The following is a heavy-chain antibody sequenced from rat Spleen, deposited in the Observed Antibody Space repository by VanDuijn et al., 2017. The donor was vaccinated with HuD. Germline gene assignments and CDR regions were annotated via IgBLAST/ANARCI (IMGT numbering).Heavy chain of an antibody. J-gene: IGHJ2*01. CDR1: GFIFSDHY. CDR3: ARLGGYTYFDY. V-gene: IGHV5-29*01. Sequence: EVQLVESDGGLVQPGRSLKLSCAASGFIFSDHYVAWVRQAPTKGLEWVATINYDGRSTFYRDSGKGRFTISRDNAKSTLYLQMDSLRSEDTATYYCARLGGYTYFDYWGQGVMVTVSS. D-gene: IGHD1-11*01. CDR2: INYDGRST.